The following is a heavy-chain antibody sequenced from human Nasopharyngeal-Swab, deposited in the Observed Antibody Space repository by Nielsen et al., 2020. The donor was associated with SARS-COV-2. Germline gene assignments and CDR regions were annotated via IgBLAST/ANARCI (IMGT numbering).Heavy chain of an antibody. CDR2: ISYDGNIK. D-gene: IGHD3-16*01. Sequence: GESLKISCAASGFTFSNYGMHWVRQAPSKGLEWVAVISYDGNIKSYADSVRGRFLISRDNSHNTLYLQMSRLRTEDRAVYYCAKAFGEDQLAEDAFDAWGQGTMVTVSS. J-gene: IGHJ3*01. CDR3: AKAFGEDQLAEDAFDA. V-gene: IGHV3-30*18. CDR1: GFTFSNYG.